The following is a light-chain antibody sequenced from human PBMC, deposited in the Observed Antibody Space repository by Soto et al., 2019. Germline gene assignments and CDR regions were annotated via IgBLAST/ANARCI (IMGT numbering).Light chain of an antibody. Sequence: ANQLTQSPSSLSASVGYRVTITCLASQAISSALAWYQQKPGKPPKLLIYDASTLQSGVPSRFSGTASGTDFTLTINSLQPEDFATYYCQQFNNWPVTFGPGTKVDIK. CDR3: QQFNNWPVT. J-gene: IGKJ3*01. V-gene: IGKV1D-13*01. CDR1: QAISSA. CDR2: DAS.